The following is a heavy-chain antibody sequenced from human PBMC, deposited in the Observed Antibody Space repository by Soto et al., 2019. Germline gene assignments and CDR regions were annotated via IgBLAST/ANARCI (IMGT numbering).Heavy chain of an antibody. D-gene: IGHD6-25*01. CDR2: ITGGGGST. J-gene: IGHJ4*02. CDR1: GFTLRSYA. CDR3: AKGSASGSPYYFDY. V-gene: IGHV3-23*01. Sequence: GGSLRLSCAASGFTLRSYAMSWVRQAPGKGLEWVSAITGGGGSTWSADSVKGRFTISRDNSRTTLYLQMSSLRAEDTAVYYCAKGSASGSPYYFDYWGQGTLVTVSS.